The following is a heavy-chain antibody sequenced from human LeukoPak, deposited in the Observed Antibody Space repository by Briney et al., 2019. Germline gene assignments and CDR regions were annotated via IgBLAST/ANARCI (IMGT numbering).Heavy chain of an antibody. V-gene: IGHV4-59*01. CDR1: GGSISSYY. CDR3: ARVLAASGWYLFDY. CDR2: IYYSGYA. Sequence: SETLSLTCTVSGGSISSYYWSWIRQPPGMGLEWIGYIYYSGYANYNPSLKSRVTISVDTSKNQLSLKLKSVTAADTAVYYCARVLAASGWYLFDYWGQGTLVTVSS. D-gene: IGHD6-19*01. J-gene: IGHJ4*02.